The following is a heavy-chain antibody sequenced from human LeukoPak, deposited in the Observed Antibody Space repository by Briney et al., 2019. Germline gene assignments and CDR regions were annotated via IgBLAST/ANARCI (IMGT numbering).Heavy chain of an antibody. Sequence: GGSLRLSCAASGFTFSSYAMSWVRQAPGKGLEWVSSISSSSSYIYYADSVKGRFTISRDNAKNSLYLQMNSLRAADTAVYYCARDQGRWIQLPYFDYWGQGTLVTVSS. D-gene: IGHD5-24*01. V-gene: IGHV3-21*01. CDR2: ISSSSSYI. J-gene: IGHJ4*02. CDR1: GFTFSSYA. CDR3: ARDQGRWIQLPYFDY.